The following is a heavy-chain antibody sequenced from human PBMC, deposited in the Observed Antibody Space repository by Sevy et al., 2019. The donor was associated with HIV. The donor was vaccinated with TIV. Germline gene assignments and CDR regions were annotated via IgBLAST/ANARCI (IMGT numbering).Heavy chain of an antibody. Sequence: ASVNVSCTASGYTFTSYGISWVRQAPGQGLEWMGWISAYNDNTNYAQKLQGRVTLTTDTSTSTAYMELRSLRSDDTAVYYCARGYYDFWSGYYRRDAFDIWGQGTMVTVSS. CDR2: ISAYNDNT. D-gene: IGHD3-3*01. J-gene: IGHJ3*02. V-gene: IGHV1-18*01. CDR1: GYTFTSYG. CDR3: ARGYYDFWSGYYRRDAFDI.